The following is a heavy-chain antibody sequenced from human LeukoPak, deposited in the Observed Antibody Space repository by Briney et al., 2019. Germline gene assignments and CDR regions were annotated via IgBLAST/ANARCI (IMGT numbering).Heavy chain of an antibody. CDR2: ISAYNGNT. D-gene: IGHD3-3*01. Sequence: ASVKVSCKASGYTFTSYGISWVRQAPGQGLEWMGWISAYNGNTNYAQKLQGRVTMTTDTSTSTAYMELRSLRSDDTAVYYCARETPARLYYDFWSGLNNWFDPWGQGTLVTVSS. J-gene: IGHJ5*02. V-gene: IGHV1-18*01. CDR1: GYTFTSYG. CDR3: ARETPARLYYDFWSGLNNWFDP.